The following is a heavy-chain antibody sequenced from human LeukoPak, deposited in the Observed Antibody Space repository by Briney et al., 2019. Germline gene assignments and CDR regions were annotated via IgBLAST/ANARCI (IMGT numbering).Heavy chain of an antibody. CDR3: ASSVPYYDTLTGYYRASQFDY. V-gene: IGHV5-51*01. CDR1: GYSFTSCW. D-gene: IGHD3-9*01. CDR2: IYPGDSDT. J-gene: IGHJ4*02. Sequence: GESLKISCKGSGYSFTSCWIGWVRQMPGKGLEWMGIIYPGDSDTRYSPSFQGQVTISADKSISTAYLQWSSLKASDTAMYYCASSVPYYDTLTGYYRASQFDYWGQGTLVTVSS.